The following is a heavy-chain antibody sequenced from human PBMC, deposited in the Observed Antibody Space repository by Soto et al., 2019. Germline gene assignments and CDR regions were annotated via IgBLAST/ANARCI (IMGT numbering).Heavy chain of an antibody. CDR2: ISAYNGNT. D-gene: IGHD1-26*01. V-gene: IGHV1-18*01. CDR3: ARGNGGSYDWFDP. CDR1: GYTFTSYG. Sequence: ASVKVSCKASGYTFTSYGISWVRQAPGQGLEWMGWISAYNGNTNYAQKLQGRVTMTRNTSISTAYMELSSLRSEDTAVYYCARGNGGSYDWFDPWGQGTLVTVSS. J-gene: IGHJ5*02.